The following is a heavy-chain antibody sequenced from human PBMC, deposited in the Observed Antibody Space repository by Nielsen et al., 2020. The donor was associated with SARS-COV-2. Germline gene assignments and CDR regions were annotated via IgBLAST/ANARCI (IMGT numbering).Heavy chain of an antibody. CDR3: ARDPIVVVPAANQSVYYYYYGMDV. Sequence: GGSLRLSCAASGFTFSDYYMSWIRQAPGKGLEWVSYISSSSSYTNYADSVKGRFTISRDNAKNSLYLQMNSLRAEDTAVYYCARDPIVVVPAANQSVYYYYYGMDVWGQGTTVTVSS. D-gene: IGHD2-2*01. V-gene: IGHV3-11*05. CDR2: ISSSSSYT. CDR1: GFTFSDYY. J-gene: IGHJ6*02.